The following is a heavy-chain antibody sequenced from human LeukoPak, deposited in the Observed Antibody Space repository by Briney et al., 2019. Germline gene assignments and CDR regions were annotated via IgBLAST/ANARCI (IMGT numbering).Heavy chain of an antibody. J-gene: IGHJ6*03. CDR1: GYSINSGYC. V-gene: IGHV4-38-2*01. CDR3: ARRLGRKFGERFYYYHYLDV. D-gene: IGHD3-10*01. CDR2: IDHSGNT. Sequence: PSETLSLTCAVSGYSINSGYCWGWIRQPPGKGLEWIGGIDHSGNTHYNPSLKNRVTISVDTSKNEFSLKLSSVTAADTAVYYCARRLGRKFGERFYYYHYLDVWGKGTTVTISS.